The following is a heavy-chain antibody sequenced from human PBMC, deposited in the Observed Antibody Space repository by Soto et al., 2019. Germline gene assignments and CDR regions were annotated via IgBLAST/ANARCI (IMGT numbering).Heavy chain of an antibody. CDR1: CASIYNGGLY. Sequence: TLALACTVSCASIYNGGLYWSGIRHLPRPGLASLGYISHTRPIHYPPSLKSLLPISTDTSDNQSPLRLSSVTAADTAVYYCATSLVTRRARVDYWGKGTPGTV. V-gene: IGHV4-31*01. CDR2: ISHTRPI. CDR3: ATSLVTRRARVDY. J-gene: IGHJ4*02. D-gene: IGHD1-26*01.